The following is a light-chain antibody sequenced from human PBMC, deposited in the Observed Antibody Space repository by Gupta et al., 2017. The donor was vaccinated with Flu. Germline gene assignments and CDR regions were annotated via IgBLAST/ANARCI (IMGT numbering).Light chain of an antibody. Sequence: DIVMTQSPDSLTVSLGEKASIRCKSNHSLLSTSSNKDCLAWYQQKPGQPPRLLFYGASTRHSGVPDRFRGSGSGTDFSLTISSLQAEDVATYYCHQFLRVPRTFGPGTRVEIK. CDR2: GAS. J-gene: IGKJ1*01. V-gene: IGKV4-1*01. CDR3: HQFLRVPRT. CDR1: HSLLSTSSNKDC.